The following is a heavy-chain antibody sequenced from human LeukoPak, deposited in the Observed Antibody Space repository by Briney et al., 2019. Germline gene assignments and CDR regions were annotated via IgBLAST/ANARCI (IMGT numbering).Heavy chain of an antibody. V-gene: IGHV1-69*13. CDR1: GYTLAELS. CDR2: IIPIFGTA. Sequence: SVTVSCKVSGYTLAELSMHWVRQAPGQGLEWMGGIIPIFGTANYAQKFQGRVTITADESTSTAYMELSSLRPEDAAVYYCVRTPPNWGADYWGQGTLVTVSS. CDR3: VRTPPNWGADY. J-gene: IGHJ4*02. D-gene: IGHD7-27*01.